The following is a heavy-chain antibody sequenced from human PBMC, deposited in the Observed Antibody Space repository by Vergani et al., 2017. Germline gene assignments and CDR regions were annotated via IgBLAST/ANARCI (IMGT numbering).Heavy chain of an antibody. CDR1: GYSFTSYW. CDR3: AGSIVVVPAAIGFGLGFDP. CDR2: IYPGDSDT. J-gene: IGHJ5*02. D-gene: IGHD2-2*01. Sequence: EVQLVQSGAEVKKPGESLKISCKGSGYSFTSYWIGLVRQMPGKGLEWMGIIYPGDSDTRYSPSFQGQVTISADKSISTAYLQWSSLKASDTAMYYCAGSIVVVPAAIGFGLGFDPWGQGTLVTVSS. V-gene: IGHV5-51*01.